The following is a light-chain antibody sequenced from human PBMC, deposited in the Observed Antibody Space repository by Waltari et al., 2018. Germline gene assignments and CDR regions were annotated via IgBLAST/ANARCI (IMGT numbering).Light chain of an antibody. CDR3: HSRDASGVGGS. V-gene: IGLV3-19*01. CDR1: SLRGYY. J-gene: IGLJ2*01. CDR2: GKN. Sequence: SSELTQDPAVSVAMGLTVRITCHGNSLRGYYASWYQQRPGQAPILVIYGKNSRPSGVPDRFSGSSSDNTASLTITGAQAEDEATYYCHSRDASGVGGSFGGGTKLTVL.